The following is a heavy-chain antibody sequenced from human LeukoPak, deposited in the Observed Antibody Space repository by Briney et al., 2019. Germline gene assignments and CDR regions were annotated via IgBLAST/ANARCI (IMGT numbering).Heavy chain of an antibody. CDR2: INPNSGGT. V-gene: IGHV1-2*02. Sequence: VASMKVSCKTSGYSFTDYYMHWVRQAPGQGLEWMGWINPNSGGTSSAQKFQGRVTMTRDTSITTVYMEVNWLTSDDTAIYYCARADRLHGGPYLIGPWGQGTLVTVSS. D-gene: IGHD2-21*01. CDR1: GYSFTDYY. J-gene: IGHJ5*02. CDR3: ARADRLHGGPYLIGP.